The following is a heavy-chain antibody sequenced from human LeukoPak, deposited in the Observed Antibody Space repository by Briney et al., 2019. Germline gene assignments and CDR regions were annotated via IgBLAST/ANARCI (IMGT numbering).Heavy chain of an antibody. CDR1: GGSFSGYY. Sequence: PSETLSPTCVVLGGSFSGYYWSGIGRPPGRGLEGMGEINHSGSTNYNPSLKSRVTISVDTSKNQFSLKLSSVTAADTAVYYCARGPGDIVVVVAATPFDYWGQGTLVTVSS. J-gene: IGHJ4*02. CDR2: INHSGST. V-gene: IGHV4-34*01. D-gene: IGHD2-15*01. CDR3: ARGPGDIVVVVAATPFDY.